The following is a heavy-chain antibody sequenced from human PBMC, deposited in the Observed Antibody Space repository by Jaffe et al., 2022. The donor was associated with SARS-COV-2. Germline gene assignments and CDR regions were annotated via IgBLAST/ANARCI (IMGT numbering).Heavy chain of an antibody. CDR2: ISSSSSYI. D-gene: IGHD6-13*01. V-gene: IGHV3-21*01. Sequence: EVQLVESGGGLVKPGGSLRLSCAASGFTFSSYSMNWVRQAPGKGLEWVSSISSSSSYIYYADSVKGRFTISRDNAKNSLYLQMNSLRAEDTAVYYCARDLSSWYGVDYWGQGTLVTVSS. J-gene: IGHJ4*02. CDR1: GFTFSSYS. CDR3: ARDLSSWYGVDY.